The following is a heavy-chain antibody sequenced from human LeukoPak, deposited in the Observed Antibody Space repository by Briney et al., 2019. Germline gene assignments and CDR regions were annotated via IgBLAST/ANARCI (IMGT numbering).Heavy chain of an antibody. V-gene: IGHV3-7*01. CDR1: GFTLSNYV. J-gene: IGHJ6*03. D-gene: IGHD6-6*01. CDR3: ARADSSIAARLSRSSIFNYYYMDV. CDR2: IKQDGSEK. Sequence: GGTLSLSCAASGFTLSNYVMSWVRQAPGQGLEWVANIKQDGSEKYYVASVKGRFTISRDNAKNSLYLQMNSLRAEDTAVYYCARADSSIAARLSRSSIFNYYYMDVWGKGTTVTVSS.